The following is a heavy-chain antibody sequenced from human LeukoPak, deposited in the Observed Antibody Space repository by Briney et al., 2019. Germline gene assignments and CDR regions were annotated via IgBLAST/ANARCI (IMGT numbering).Heavy chain of an antibody. Sequence: GASVKVSCKASGGTFSSYAISWVRQAPGQGLEWMGGIIPIFGTANYAQKFQGRVTITADESTSTAYMELSSLRSEDTAVYYCARSPAVSGWPRGGFDYWGQGTLVTVSS. D-gene: IGHD6-19*01. CDR2: IIPIFGTA. CDR3: ARSPAVSGWPRGGFDY. CDR1: GGTFSSYA. J-gene: IGHJ4*02. V-gene: IGHV1-69*13.